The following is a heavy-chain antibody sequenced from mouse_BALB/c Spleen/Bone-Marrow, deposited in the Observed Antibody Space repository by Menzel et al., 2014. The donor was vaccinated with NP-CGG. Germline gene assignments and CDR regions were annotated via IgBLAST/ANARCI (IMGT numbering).Heavy chain of an antibody. CDR2: IFPGTGTT. CDR1: GYTFTSYW. CDR3: ASRDSSGYVPDY. V-gene: IGHV1S132*01. Sequence: QVQLQQSGAELVKPGASVKLSCKTSGYTFTSYWIQWVTQRPGQGLGWIGEIFPGTGTTYYNEKFKGKATLTIDTSSSTAYMQLSSLTSEDSAVYFCASRDSSGYVPDYWGQGTTLTVSS. J-gene: IGHJ2*01. D-gene: IGHD3-2*01.